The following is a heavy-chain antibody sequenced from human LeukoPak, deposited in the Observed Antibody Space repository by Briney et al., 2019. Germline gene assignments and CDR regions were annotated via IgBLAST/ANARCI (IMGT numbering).Heavy chain of an antibody. CDR2: IKQDGSEK. D-gene: IGHD6-13*01. V-gene: IGHV3-7*01. J-gene: IGHJ4*02. CDR1: GFTFSSYW. CDR3: AREMIAAAAPEDY. Sequence: GGSLRLSCAASGFTFSSYWMSWVRQAPGKGLEWVANIKQDGSEKYYVDSVKGRFTISRDNAKNSLYLQMNSLRAEDTAVYYCAREMIAAAAPEDYWGQGTLVTVSS.